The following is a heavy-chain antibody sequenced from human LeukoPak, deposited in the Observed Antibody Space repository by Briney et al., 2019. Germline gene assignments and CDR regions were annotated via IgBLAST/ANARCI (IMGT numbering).Heavy chain of an antibody. V-gene: IGHV4-59*01. CDR2: IYYSGST. J-gene: IGHJ5*02. CDR1: GGSISSYY. CDR3: ARAAAGIGNWFEP. Sequence: SETLSLTCTVSGGSISSYYWSWIRQPPGKGLEWIGYIYYSGSTNYNPSLKSRVTISVDTSKNQFSLKLSSVTAADTAVYYCARAAAGIGNWFEPWGQGTLVTVSS. D-gene: IGHD6-13*01.